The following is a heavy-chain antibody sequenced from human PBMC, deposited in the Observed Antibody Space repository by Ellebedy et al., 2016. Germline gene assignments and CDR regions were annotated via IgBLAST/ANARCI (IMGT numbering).Heavy chain of an antibody. V-gene: IGHV1-18*01. CDR1: GYTFTNYG. D-gene: IGHD3-22*01. CDR3: ARGSHHYDSSGYLN. J-gene: IGHJ4*02. Sequence: ASVKVSXXASGYTFTNYGLNWVRQVPGQGLEWVGWISVYNEDTRNAQKFQGRVSLTTDTSTNTAYMELRNLRSDDTAVYYCARGSHHYDSSGYLNWGQGTLVTVSS. CDR2: ISVYNEDT.